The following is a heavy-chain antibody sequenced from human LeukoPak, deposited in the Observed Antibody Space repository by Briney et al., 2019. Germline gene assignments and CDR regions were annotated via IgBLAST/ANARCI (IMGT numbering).Heavy chain of an antibody. V-gene: IGHV4-59*12. CDR1: GDSISSYY. CDR2: IYHSGST. J-gene: IGHJ4*02. Sequence: PSETLSLTCIVSGDSISSYYWSWIRQPPGKGLEWIGEIYHSGSTNYNPSLKSRVTISIDTSKNQFSLKLSSVAAADTAVYYCAREHGAYFDYWGQGTLVTVSS. D-gene: IGHD1-26*01. CDR3: AREHGAYFDY.